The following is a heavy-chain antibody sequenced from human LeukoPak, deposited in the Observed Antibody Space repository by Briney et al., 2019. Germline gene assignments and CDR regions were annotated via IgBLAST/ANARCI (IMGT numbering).Heavy chain of an antibody. J-gene: IGHJ3*02. CDR3: ARGGGGYSYGTFDAFDI. D-gene: IGHD5-18*01. Sequence: ASVKASCKASGYTFTSYSISWVRQAPGQGLEWMGWISAYNGNTNYAQKLQGRVTMTTDTSTSTAYMELRSLRSDDTAVYYCARGGGGYSYGTFDAFDIWGQGTMVTVSS. CDR1: GYTFTSYS. CDR2: ISAYNGNT. V-gene: IGHV1-18*01.